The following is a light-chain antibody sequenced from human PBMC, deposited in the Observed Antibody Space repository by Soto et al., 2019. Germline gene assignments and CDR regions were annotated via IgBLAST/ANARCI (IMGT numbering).Light chain of an antibody. V-gene: IGKV1-39*01. Sequence: DIQMTQSPSSLSASVGDTVTITCRASESINNFLNWYQQKPGKAPKLLMFAASSLQRAVPSRFRGSGSGTDFTLTISSLQPEDFATYYCQQTDTTPLTFGGGTKVEIK. CDR1: ESINNF. CDR2: AAS. J-gene: IGKJ4*01. CDR3: QQTDTTPLT.